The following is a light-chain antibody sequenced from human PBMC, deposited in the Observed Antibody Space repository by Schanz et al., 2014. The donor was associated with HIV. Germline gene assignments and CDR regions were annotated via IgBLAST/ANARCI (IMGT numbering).Light chain of an antibody. CDR2: DVN. J-gene: IGLJ3*02. CDR1: SSDIGAYNY. CDR3: SSYTSSSTWV. Sequence: QSALTQHASVSGSPGQSITISCTGTSSDIGAYNYVSWYQQYPGKAPKLMIYDVNNRPSGVSNRFSGSKSGNTASLTISGLQAEDEADYYCSSYTSSSTWVFGGGTKPPS. V-gene: IGLV2-14*01.